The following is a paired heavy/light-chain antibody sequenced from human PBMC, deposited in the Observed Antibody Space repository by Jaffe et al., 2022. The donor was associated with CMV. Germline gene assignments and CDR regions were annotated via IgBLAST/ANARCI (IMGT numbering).Light chain of an antibody. J-gene: IGKJ1*01. CDR2: GAS. CDR1: QSVSSDY. Sequence: EIVLTQSPGTLSLSPGERASLSCRASQSVSSDYLAWYQQKPGQAPSLLIYGASSRATGIPDRFSGSGSGTDFTLTISRLEPEDFAVYYCQQYGSSPRTFGQGTKVEIK. CDR3: QQYGSSPRT. V-gene: IGKV3-20*01.
Heavy chain of an antibody. CDR3: AREPSYYGLN. J-gene: IGHJ4*01. CDR1: GFTVSTNY. V-gene: IGHV3-53*02. Sequence: EVQLVETGGGLIQPGGSLRLSCAASGFTVSTNYMNWVRQAPGKGLEWVSVIYSDGRTLYADSVKGRFTISRDTSKNTLFLQMNSLRAEDTAVYYCAREPSYYGLNWGHGTLVTVSS. D-gene: IGHD3-10*01. CDR2: IYSDGRT.